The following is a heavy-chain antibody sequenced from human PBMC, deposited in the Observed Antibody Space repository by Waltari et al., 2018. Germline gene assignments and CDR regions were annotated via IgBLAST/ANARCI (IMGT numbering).Heavy chain of an antibody. J-gene: IGHJ4*02. D-gene: IGHD1-26*01. CDR2: ISSSSSYI. CDR1: GFTFSSYS. CDR3: ARERGVGATTLGY. Sequence: EVQLVESGGGLVKPGGSLRLSCAASGFTFSSYSMNWVRQAPGKGLEWVSSISSSSSYIYYADSVKGRFTISRDNAKNSLYLQMNSLRAEDTAVYYCARERGVGATTLGYWGQGTLVTVSS. V-gene: IGHV3-21*01.